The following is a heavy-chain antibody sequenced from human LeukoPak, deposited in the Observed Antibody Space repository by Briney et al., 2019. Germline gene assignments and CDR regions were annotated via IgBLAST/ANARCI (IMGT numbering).Heavy chain of an antibody. CDR1: GGSISSYY. Sequence: SETLSLTCTVSGGSISSYYWSWIRQPPGKGLEWIGYIYYSGSTNYNPSLKSRVTISVDTSKNQFSLKLSSVTAADTAVYYCARELLYGDYDYWGQGTLVTASS. V-gene: IGHV4-59*01. D-gene: IGHD4-17*01. J-gene: IGHJ4*02. CDR2: IYYSGST. CDR3: ARELLYGDYDY.